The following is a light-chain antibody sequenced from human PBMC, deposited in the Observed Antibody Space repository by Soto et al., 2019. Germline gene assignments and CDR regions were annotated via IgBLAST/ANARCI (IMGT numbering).Light chain of an antibody. V-gene: IGKV3-15*01. J-gene: IGKJ1*01. CDR2: EAS. Sequence: EIGRTQSPATLSVSPGGGATLSCRASQRLVGNLAWFQHKPGQAPRLLRCEASTRATGVPARFSGSGSRTDFTLTISGLQSEDAAIYYCQQYQTWPRTFGQGTSVELK. CDR3: QQYQTWPRT. CDR1: QRLVGN.